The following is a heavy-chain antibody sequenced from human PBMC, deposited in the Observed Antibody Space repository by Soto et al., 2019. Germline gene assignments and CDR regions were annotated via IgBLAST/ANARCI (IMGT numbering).Heavy chain of an antibody. J-gene: IGHJ6*03. Sequence: EVQLVESGGGLVQSGGSLRLSCAASGFTFRSYNINWVRQAPGKGLEWISYINTRSSSTFHADSVKGRFTISTDNAKNSLYLQMPSLRAEVTAVYHGARVMQGGTSNAYYYYVDVWGLGTRVTVSS. V-gene: IGHV3-48*01. D-gene: IGHD3-16*01. CDR1: GFTFRSYN. CDR3: ARVMQGGTSNAYYYYVDV. CDR2: INTRSSST.